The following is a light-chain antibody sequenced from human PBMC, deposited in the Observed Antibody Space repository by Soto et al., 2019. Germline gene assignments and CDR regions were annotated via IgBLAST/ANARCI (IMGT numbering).Light chain of an antibody. CDR2: DNN. Sequence: QSVLTQPPSMSGAPGQRVTISCTGSSSNIGAGYDVHWYQQHPGTAPKLLIFDNNHRPSGVPDRFSGSKSDTSASLAITGIQAEDEADYYCQSFDTSLSGFVVFGGGTKLTVL. J-gene: IGLJ2*01. CDR3: QSFDTSLSGFVV. CDR1: SSNIGAGYD. V-gene: IGLV1-40*01.